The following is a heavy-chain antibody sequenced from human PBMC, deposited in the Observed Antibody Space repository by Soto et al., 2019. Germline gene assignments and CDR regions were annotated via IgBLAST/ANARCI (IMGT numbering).Heavy chain of an antibody. CDR3: ANQDVVVPAAMYWFDP. Sequence: SGPTLVNPTQTLNLTCTFPGFSLSTSGAGVGWIRQPPGKALEWLALIYRDDDKRYSPSLKSRLTITKDTSKNQVVLTMTNMDPVDTATYYCANQDVVVPAAMYWFDPWGQGTLVTVSS. CDR1: GFSLSTSGAG. V-gene: IGHV2-5*02. D-gene: IGHD2-2*01. J-gene: IGHJ5*02. CDR2: IYRDDDK.